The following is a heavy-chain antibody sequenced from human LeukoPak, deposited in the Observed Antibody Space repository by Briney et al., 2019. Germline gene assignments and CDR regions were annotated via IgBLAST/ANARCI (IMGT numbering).Heavy chain of an antibody. D-gene: IGHD6-19*01. CDR2: INSDGSST. V-gene: IGHV3-74*01. J-gene: IGHJ4*02. Sequence: PGGSLRLSCAASGFTFSSYWMHWVRQAPGKGLVWVSRINSDGSSTSYADSVKGRFTISRDNAKNTLYLQMNSLRAEDTAVYYCARVKGAVAGPIDYWGQGTLATVSS. CDR3: ARVKGAVAGPIDY. CDR1: GFTFSSYW.